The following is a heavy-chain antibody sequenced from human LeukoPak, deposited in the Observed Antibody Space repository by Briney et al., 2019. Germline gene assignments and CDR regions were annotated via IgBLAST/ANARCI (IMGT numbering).Heavy chain of an antibody. CDR3: AKDRALYGDYRTHFDY. Sequence: GGSLRLSCAASGFTFSSYAMSWVRQAPGKGLEWVSAISGSGGSTYYADSVKGRFTISRDNSKNTLYLQMNSLRAEDTAVYYCAKDRALYGDYRTHFDYWGQGTLVTVSS. J-gene: IGHJ4*02. D-gene: IGHD4-17*01. CDR1: GFTFSSYA. V-gene: IGHV3-23*01. CDR2: ISGSGGST.